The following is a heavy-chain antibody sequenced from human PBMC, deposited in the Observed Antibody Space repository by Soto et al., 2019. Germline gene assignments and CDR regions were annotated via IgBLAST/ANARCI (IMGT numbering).Heavy chain of an antibody. J-gene: IGHJ4*02. CDR2: MYYDGST. D-gene: IGHD6-6*01. Sequence: SETLFITCTFTSVFITSNKNYWDCFSQPPGKWLKCVGTMYYDGSTHYNPSIKSRGTTSIDTSKNQFSLKLSSVTAADTAIYCYARSTIEPRLFLYPFGSWGQGTLVT. CDR3: ARSTIEPRLFLYPFGS. V-gene: IGHV4-39*01. CDR1: SVFITSNKNY.